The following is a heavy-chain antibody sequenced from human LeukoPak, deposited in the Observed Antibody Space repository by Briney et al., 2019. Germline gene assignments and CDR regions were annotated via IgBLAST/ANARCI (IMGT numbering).Heavy chain of an antibody. D-gene: IGHD1-26*01. Sequence: ASVKVSCKVSGYTLTELSMHWVRQAPGKGLEWMGGFDPEDGETIYAQKFQGRVTMTEDTSTDTAYMELSSLRSDDTAVYYCATESYSGSYLYAFDIWGQGTMVTVSS. CDR3: ATESYSGSYLYAFDI. CDR1: GYTLTELS. J-gene: IGHJ3*02. V-gene: IGHV1-24*01. CDR2: FDPEDGET.